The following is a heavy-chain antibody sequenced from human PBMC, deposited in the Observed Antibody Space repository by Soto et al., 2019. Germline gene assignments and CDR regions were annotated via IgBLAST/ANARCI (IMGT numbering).Heavy chain of an antibody. CDR2: IKQDGSEK. Sequence: PGGSLRLSCATSGFTFSSYWRSWVRQATGKGLEWVANIKQDGSEKYYVDSVKGRFTISRDNAKNSLYLQMNSLRAEDTAVYYFMSTATPDGDTWCQGTLLTISS. D-gene: IGHD4-4*01. CDR3: MSTATPDGDT. CDR1: GFTFSSYW. J-gene: IGHJ4*02. V-gene: IGHV3-7*05.